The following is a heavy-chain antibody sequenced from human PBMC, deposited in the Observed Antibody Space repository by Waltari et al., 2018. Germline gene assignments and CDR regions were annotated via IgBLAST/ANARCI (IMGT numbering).Heavy chain of an antibody. CDR3: ARGPATADFDY. V-gene: IGHV1-2*02. Sequence: QVQLVQSGAEMKKPGASVKVSCKASGYTFTGYLMHWMRQAPGQGLEGMGWINPNSGDTKYAQKFQGRVTMTRDTSISTAYMELSRLTSDDTAVYYCARGPATADFDYWGQGTLVTVSS. CDR2: INPNSGDT. J-gene: IGHJ4*02. CDR1: GYTFTGYL. D-gene: IGHD2-2*01.